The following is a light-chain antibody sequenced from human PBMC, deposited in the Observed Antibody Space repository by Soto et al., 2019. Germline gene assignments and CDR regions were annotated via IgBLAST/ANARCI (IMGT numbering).Light chain of an antibody. CDR1: QSGDRY. CDR3: QQRGKWPST. CDR2: DAY. J-gene: IGKJ2*02. V-gene: IGKV3-11*01. Sequence: EVVLTQAPDTLSLSPGEAATRSCRATQSGDRYVAWYPQKVGQAPRLLSYDAYTRATGVGARFTGSGSATDFSLTITILEPEALAVYYCQQRGKWPSTFGRGTKGELK.